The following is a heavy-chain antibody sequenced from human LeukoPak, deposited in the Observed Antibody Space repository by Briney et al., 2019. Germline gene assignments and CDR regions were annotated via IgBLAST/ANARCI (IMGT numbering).Heavy chain of an antibody. J-gene: IGHJ4*02. CDR1: GFTFSSYA. CDR3: ATDRGYSFDY. D-gene: IGHD5-18*01. CDR2: ISAGGGST. Sequence: GGSLRLSCAASGFTFSSYAMSWVRQAPGKGLEWVSAISAGGGSTYYADSVKGRFTISRDNAKNTLYLQMNSLRAEDTAVYYCATDRGYSFDYWGQGTLVTVSS. V-gene: IGHV3-23*01.